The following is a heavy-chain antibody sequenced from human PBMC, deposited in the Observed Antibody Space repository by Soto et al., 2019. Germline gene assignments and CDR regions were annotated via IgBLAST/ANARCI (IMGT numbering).Heavy chain of an antibody. D-gene: IGHD1-26*01. V-gene: IGHV4-61*08. CDR3: VRVGGAPLGAFDI. CDR1: GGSISSGGYY. J-gene: IGHJ3*02. Sequence: SETLSLTCAVSGGSISSGGYYWSWIRQPPGKGLEWIGYIFNSGNTNYNPSLTSRVTLSVDTSKNQLSLKVTSVNAADTAVYYCVRVGGAPLGAFDIWGQGTMVTVSS. CDR2: IFNSGNT.